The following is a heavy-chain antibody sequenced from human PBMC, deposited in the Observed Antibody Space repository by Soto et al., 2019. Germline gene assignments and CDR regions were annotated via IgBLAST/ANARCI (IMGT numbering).Heavy chain of an antibody. J-gene: IGHJ6*02. CDR3: AKPPYGSGSYVPYGMDV. CDR2: ISGSGGST. V-gene: IGHV3-23*01. D-gene: IGHD3-10*01. CDR1: GFTVSSYA. Sequence: LRLSCAASGFTVSSYAMSWVRQAPGKGLEWVSAISGSGGSTYYADSVKGRFTISRDNSKNTLYLQMNSLRAEDTAVYYCAKPPYGSGSYVPYGMDVWGQGTTVTVSS.